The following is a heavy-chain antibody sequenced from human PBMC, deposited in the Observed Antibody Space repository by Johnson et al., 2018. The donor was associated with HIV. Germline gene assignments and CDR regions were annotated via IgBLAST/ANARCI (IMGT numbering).Heavy chain of an antibody. Sequence: VQLVESGGGVVQPGRSLRLSCAASGFTFSSYAMHWVRQAPGKGLEYVSGVSSNGGKTYYATSVKGRFTISRDNSNNTLYLQMGSLRTEDMAVYHCARARYTSDWYLYDAFDLWGQGTMVTVSS. D-gene: IGHD6-13*01. CDR3: ARARYTSDWYLYDAFDL. V-gene: IGHV3-64*01. CDR1: GFTFSSYA. J-gene: IGHJ3*01. CDR2: VSSNGGKT.